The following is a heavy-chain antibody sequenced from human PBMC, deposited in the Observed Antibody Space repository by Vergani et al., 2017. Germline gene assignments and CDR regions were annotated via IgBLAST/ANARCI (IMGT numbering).Heavy chain of an antibody. J-gene: IGHJ4*02. CDR2: IFSNDEK. CDR1: GFSLSNARMG. D-gene: IGHD3-10*01. CDR3: AKDIGGEYGSGSYLNY. V-gene: IGHV2-26*01. Sequence: QVTLQESGPVLVKPTETLTLTCTVSGFSLSNARMGVSWIRQPPGKALEWLAHIFSNDEKSYSTSLKSRLTISKDTSKSQVVLTMTNMDPVDTATYYCAKDIGGEYGSGSYLNYWGQGTLVTVSS.